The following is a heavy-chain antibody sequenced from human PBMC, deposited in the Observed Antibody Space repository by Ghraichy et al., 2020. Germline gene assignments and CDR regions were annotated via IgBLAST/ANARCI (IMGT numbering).Heavy chain of an antibody. D-gene: IGHD3-3*01. J-gene: IGHJ4*02. CDR1: GFTFNNYA. CDR2: ISANGGSP. Sequence: LSLTCAASGFTFNNYALTWVRQAPGQGLQWVSTISANGGSPYYADSVEGRFTISRDNSKKTLFLQMNSLRAEDTAIYYCARVPSKTIFGVVMDSGFDYWGQGTLVTVSS. CDR3: ARVPSKTIFGVVMDSGFDY. V-gene: IGHV3-23*01.